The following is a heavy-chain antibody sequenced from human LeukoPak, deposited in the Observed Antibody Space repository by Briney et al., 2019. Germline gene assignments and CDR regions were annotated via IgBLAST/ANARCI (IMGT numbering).Heavy chain of an antibody. CDR1: GFTFSNGW. CDR2: IKSKTDGGTT. V-gene: IGHV3-15*01. Sequence: PGGALRLSCVASGFTFSNGWMSWVRQAPAKGLDWVGRIKSKTDGGTTDYAAPVKGRFSISRDDSKNTVFLQMNSLKTEDTAVYYCATVRDMRYYYYYGMDVWGQGTTVTVTS. J-gene: IGHJ6*02. CDR3: ATVRDMRYYYYYGMDV. D-gene: IGHD3-16*01.